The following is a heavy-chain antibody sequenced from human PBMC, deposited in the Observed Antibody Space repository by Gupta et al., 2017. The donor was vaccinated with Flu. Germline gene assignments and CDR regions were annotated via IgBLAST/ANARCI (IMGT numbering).Heavy chain of an antibody. Sequence: TWIRQSPGKGLEWIGEINQSGDTNYNPSLKSRLTISLDTSKNQFSLNLSSMTAADTAVYYCARATFLWSDLLSDFHYYKDVWGKGTTVTVSS. J-gene: IGHJ6*03. D-gene: IGHD3-10*01. V-gene: IGHV4-34*01. CDR2: INQSGDT. CDR3: ARATFLWSDLLSDFHYYKDV.